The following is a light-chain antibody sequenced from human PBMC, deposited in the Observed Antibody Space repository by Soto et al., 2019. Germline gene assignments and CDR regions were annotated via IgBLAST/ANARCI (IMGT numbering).Light chain of an antibody. V-gene: IGLV1-44*01. CDR2: SNN. J-gene: IGLJ1*01. Sequence: QSVLTQPPSASGTPGQRVTISCSGSSPNIGSNTVNWYQQLPGTAPKLLIYSNNQRPSGVPDRFSGSKSGTSASLAISGLQPEDEADYYCAAWDERLKRYFFGTGTK. CDR1: SPNIGSNT. CDR3: AAWDERLKRYF.